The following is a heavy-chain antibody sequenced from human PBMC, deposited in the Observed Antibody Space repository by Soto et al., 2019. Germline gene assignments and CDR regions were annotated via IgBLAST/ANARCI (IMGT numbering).Heavy chain of an antibody. CDR1: GFTFSSYA. D-gene: IGHD3-3*01. V-gene: IGHV3-23*01. CDR2: ISISGGST. Sequence: GGSLRLSCAASGFTFSSYAMGWVRQAPGKGLEWVSSISISGGSTYYADSVKGRFTISRDNSKNTLDLQLNTLRAEDTAVYYCAKVVLQFLEWSPNWLDPWGQGTLVTVSS. CDR3: AKVVLQFLEWSPNWLDP. J-gene: IGHJ5*02.